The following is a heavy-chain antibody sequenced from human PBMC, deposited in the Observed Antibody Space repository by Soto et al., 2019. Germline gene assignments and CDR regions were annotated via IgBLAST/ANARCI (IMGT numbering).Heavy chain of an antibody. CDR3: AAGGRDGYIK. V-gene: IGHV1-69*13. CDR2: IIPVLGTT. J-gene: IGHJ4*02. Sequence: SVKVSCKTSTDTFNSYAITWVRQAPGQGLEWMGGIIPVLGTTKYSQKFQGRVTMTADESTSTAYMELSSLRSEDRAVYYCAAGGRDGYIKWGQGTQVTVSS. D-gene: IGHD5-12*01. CDR1: TDTFNSYA.